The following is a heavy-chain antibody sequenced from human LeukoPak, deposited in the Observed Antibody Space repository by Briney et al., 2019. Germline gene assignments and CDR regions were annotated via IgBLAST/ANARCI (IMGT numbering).Heavy chain of an antibody. D-gene: IGHD4-17*01. J-gene: IGHJ4*02. V-gene: IGHV1-46*01. CDR1: GYTFTSYY. CDR2: IIPSGGST. CDR3: ARVAAPMTTVTTSLDY. Sequence: ASVTVSCKASGYTFTSYYMHWVRQAPGQGVEWMGIIIPSGGSTSYAPKFQGSVTMPSDTSTSTVYMQLSSLRSEDTAVYYCARVAAPMTTVTTSLDYWGQGTLVTVSS.